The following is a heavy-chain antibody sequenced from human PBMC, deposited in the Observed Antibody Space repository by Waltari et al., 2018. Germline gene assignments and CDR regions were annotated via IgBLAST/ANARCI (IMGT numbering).Heavy chain of an antibody. J-gene: IGHJ4*02. CDR1: GYTFTRNY. Sequence: QVQLVQSGAEVKEPGASVKVSCKASGYTFTRNYMHWVRQAPGQGLEWMGIINPSDDTKAYTQKFQGRVTMTRDTSTNTFYMELSSLRSEDTAVYYCARAASTYCSTTSCPGDYWGQGTLVTVSS. CDR2: INPSDDTK. D-gene: IGHD2-2*01. V-gene: IGHV1-46*01. CDR3: ARAASTYCSTTSCPGDY.